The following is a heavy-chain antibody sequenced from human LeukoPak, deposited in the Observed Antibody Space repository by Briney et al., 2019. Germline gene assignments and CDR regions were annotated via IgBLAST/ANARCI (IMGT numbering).Heavy chain of an antibody. D-gene: IGHD3-3*01. CDR3: ARGFDVLRFLEWLGNYYMDV. CDR1: GFTFSSYS. V-gene: IGHV3-21*01. CDR2: ISSSSSYI. Sequence: GGSLRLSCAASGFTFSSYSMNWVRQAPGKGLEWVSSISSSSSYIYYADSVKGRFTISRDNAKNSLYLQMNSLRAEDTAVYYCARGFDVLRFLEWLGNYYMDVWGKGTTVTVSS. J-gene: IGHJ6*03.